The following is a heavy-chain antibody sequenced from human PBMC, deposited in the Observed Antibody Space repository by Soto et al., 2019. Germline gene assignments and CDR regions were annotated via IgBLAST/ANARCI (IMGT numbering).Heavy chain of an antibody. CDR1: GLTFSNYA. J-gene: IGHJ4*02. V-gene: IGHV3-23*01. Sequence: GGSLRLSCAASGLTFSNYAVTWVRQAPGKGLEWVSTISGSGGSTYYADSVKGRFTISRDNSKNTLYLQMNSLRAEDTAVYYCAKDQGSSWYEIDYWGQGTLVTVSS. D-gene: IGHD6-13*01. CDR2: ISGSGGST. CDR3: AKDQGSSWYEIDY.